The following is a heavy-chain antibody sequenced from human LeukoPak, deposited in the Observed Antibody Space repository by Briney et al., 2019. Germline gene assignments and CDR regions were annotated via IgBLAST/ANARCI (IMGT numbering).Heavy chain of an antibody. Sequence: GASVNVSCKASGYTFTSYGISWVRQAPGQGLEWMGWISAYNGNTNYAQKLQGRVTMTTDTSTSTAYMELRSLRSDDTAVYYCARDQLAARPTGGGPWGQGTLVTVSS. CDR3: ARDQLAARPTGGGP. CDR1: GYTFTSYG. V-gene: IGHV1-18*01. J-gene: IGHJ5*02. CDR2: ISAYNGNT. D-gene: IGHD6-6*01.